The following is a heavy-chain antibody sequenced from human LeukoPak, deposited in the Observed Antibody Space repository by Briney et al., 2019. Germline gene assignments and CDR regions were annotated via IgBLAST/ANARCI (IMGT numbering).Heavy chain of an antibody. V-gene: IGHV4-59*11. CDR3: ARLLDNDSSGVPGTFDM. Sequence: PSETLSLTCSVSGGSISGHFWSWIRQPPGKGLDWIAFIHYSGRTKYNPSLQSRVTISIDTSENNFSLKLTSVTAADTAVYYCARLLDNDSSGVPGTFDMWGQGAVVSVSS. D-gene: IGHD3-22*01. CDR2: IHYSGRT. CDR1: GGSISGHF. J-gene: IGHJ3*02.